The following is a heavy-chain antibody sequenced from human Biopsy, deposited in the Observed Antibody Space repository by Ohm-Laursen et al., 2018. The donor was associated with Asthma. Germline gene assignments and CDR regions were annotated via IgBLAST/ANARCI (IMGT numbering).Heavy chain of an antibody. D-gene: IGHD2-2*01. CDR2: INNSSSII. CDR3: ARVAWDIVVVPAAMPGAYFDH. V-gene: IGHV3-48*02. CDR1: GFTFSSYP. Sequence: GSLRLSCTASGFTFSSYPMNWVRQAPGKGLEWLSYINNSSSIIYYADSVKGRFTISRDNAKNSLFLQMNSLRDEDTAVYYCARVAWDIVVVPAAMPGAYFDHWGQGALVTVSS. J-gene: IGHJ4*02.